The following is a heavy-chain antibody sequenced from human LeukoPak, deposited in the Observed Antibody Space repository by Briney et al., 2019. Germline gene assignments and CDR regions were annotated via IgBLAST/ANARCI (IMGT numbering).Heavy chain of an antibody. V-gene: IGHV4-59*12. CDR3: ARDNPSGYTYGHYYYYMDV. J-gene: IGHJ6*03. D-gene: IGHD5-18*01. CDR2: IYYSGST. Sequence: PSETLSLTCTVSGGSISSDYWSWIRQPPGKGLEWIGYIYYSGSTNHSPSLKSRVTISVDTSKNQFSLKLSSVTAADTAVYYCARDNPSGYTYGHYYYYMDVWGKGTTVTVSS. CDR1: GGSISSDY.